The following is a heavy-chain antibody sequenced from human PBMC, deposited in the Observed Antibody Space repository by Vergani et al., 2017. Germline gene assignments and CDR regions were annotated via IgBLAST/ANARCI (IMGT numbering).Heavy chain of an antibody. CDR1: GFTFDDYT. CDR3: AKDLSFFDAFDI. J-gene: IGHJ3*02. Sequence: EVQLVESGGVVVQPGGSLRLSCAASGFTFDDYTMHWVRQAPGKGLEWVSVISWDGGSTYYADSVKGRFTISRDNSKNSLYLQMNSLRTEDTALYYCAKDLSFFDAFDIWGQGTMVTVSS. CDR2: ISWDGGST. V-gene: IGHV3-43*01.